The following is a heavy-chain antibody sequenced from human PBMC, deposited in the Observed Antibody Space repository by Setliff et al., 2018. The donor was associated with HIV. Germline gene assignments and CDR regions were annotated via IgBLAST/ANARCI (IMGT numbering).Heavy chain of an antibody. CDR2: IYHSGST. V-gene: IGHV4-38-2*02. CDR1: GYSISSGYY. Sequence: KTSETLSLTCSVSGYSISSGYYWGWIRQPPGKGLEWIGNIYHSGSTFYNPSLKSRVTTSVDTSKNQFSLKLRSVTAADTAVYYCARGYGHIVEVIASDAFDIWGQGIMVT. CDR3: ARGYGHIVEVIASDAFDI. D-gene: IGHD2-21*01. J-gene: IGHJ3*02.